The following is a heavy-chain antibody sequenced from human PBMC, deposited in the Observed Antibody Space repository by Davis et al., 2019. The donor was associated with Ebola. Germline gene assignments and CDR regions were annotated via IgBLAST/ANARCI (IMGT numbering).Heavy chain of an antibody. D-gene: IGHD6-19*01. CDR3: ARDEDSGWIDY. CDR2: IWYDGSNK. J-gene: IGHJ4*02. Sequence: PGGSLRLSCAASGFTFSSYAMHWVRQAPGKGLEWVAVIWYDGSNKYYADSVKGRFTISRDNSKNTLYLQMNSLRAEDTAVYYCARDEDSGWIDYWGQGTLVTVSS. CDR1: GFTFSSYA. V-gene: IGHV3-33*08.